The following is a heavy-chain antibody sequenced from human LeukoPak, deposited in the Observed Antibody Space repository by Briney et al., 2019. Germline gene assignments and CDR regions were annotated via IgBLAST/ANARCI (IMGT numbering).Heavy chain of an antibody. CDR2: INHSGST. J-gene: IGHJ6*03. CDR1: GGSFSGYY. CDR3: ARGLGSVAADYYYYYMDV. V-gene: IGHV4-34*01. Sequence: PSETLSLTCAVYGGSFSGYYWSWIRQPPGKGLEWIGEINHSGSTNYNPSPKSRVTISVDTSKNQFSLKLSSVTAADTAVYYCARGLGSVAADYYYYYMDVWGKGTTVTVSS. D-gene: IGHD2-15*01.